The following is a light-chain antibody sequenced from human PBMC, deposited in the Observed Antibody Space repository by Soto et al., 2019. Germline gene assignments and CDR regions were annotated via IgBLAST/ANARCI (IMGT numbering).Light chain of an antibody. CDR2: DAS. Sequence: DIQMTQSPSSLSASVGDRVTITWQASQDIANYLNWYQQKAGRAPKFLIYDASNLETGVPSRFSGSGSGTDFTFTISSLQPEDIATYYCQQYSHLITFGQGTRLEIK. V-gene: IGKV1-33*01. CDR1: QDIANY. J-gene: IGKJ5*01. CDR3: QQYSHLIT.